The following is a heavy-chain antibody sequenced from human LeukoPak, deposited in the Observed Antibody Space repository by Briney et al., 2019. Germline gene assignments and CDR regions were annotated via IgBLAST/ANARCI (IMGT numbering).Heavy chain of an antibody. CDR3: AKSFSETERATITAY. CDR1: GGSISSYY. J-gene: IGHJ4*02. D-gene: IGHD5-24*01. V-gene: IGHV4-59*01. Sequence: SEALSLTCTVSGGSISSYYWSWIRQPAGKGLEWIGEINHSGSTNYNPSLKSRVTISVDTSKNQFSLKLSSVTAADTAIYYCAKSFSETERATITAYWGQGTLVTVSS. CDR2: INHSGST.